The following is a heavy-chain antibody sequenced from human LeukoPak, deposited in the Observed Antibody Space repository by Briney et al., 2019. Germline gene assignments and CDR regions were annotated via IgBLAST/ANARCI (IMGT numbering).Heavy chain of an antibody. CDR1: GFTFSSYG. CDR3: ATEVRNYYFDY. D-gene: IGHD3-10*01. J-gene: IGHJ4*02. Sequence: RSGGSLRLSCAASGFTFSSYGMHWVRQAPGKGLEWVAVISYDGSNKYYADSVKGRFTISRDNSKNTQYLQLDSLTAEDTAVYYCATEVRNYYFDYWGQGTLVTVSS. CDR2: ISYDGSNK. V-gene: IGHV3-30*03.